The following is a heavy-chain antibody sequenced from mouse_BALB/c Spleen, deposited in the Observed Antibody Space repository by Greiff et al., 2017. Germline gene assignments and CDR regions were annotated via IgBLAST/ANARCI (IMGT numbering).Heavy chain of an antibody. CDR2: IYPGNSDT. CDR1: GYSFTSYW. D-gene: IGHD2-3*01. V-gene: IGHV1-5*01. J-gene: IGHJ3*01. CDR3: TRGDGYPFAY. Sequence: VQLQQSGTVLARPGASVKMSCKASGYSFTSYWMHWVKQRPGQGLEWIGAIYPGNSDTSYNQKFTGKAKLTAVTSASTAYMELSSLTNEDSAVYYCTRGDGYPFAYWGQGTLVTVSA.